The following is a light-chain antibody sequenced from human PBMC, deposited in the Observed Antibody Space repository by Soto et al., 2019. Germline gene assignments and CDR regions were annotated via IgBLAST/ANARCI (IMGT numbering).Light chain of an antibody. CDR2: GAS. Sequence: DIETTQSPSSLSTSVGDTVTTTCRASQGIKSYLNWYQQKPGKAPKLMIYGASSLQSGVQSRFSGSGSGTDFPLTISSLKPEDYATYYCQQNYSTPPLTFGGGTKVDIK. V-gene: IGKV1-39*01. CDR1: QGIKSY. J-gene: IGKJ4*01. CDR3: QQNYSTPPLT.